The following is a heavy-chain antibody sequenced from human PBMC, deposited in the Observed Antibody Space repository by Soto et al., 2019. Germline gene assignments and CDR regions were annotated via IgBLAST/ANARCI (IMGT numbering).Heavy chain of an antibody. Sequence: GGSLRLSCAASGFTFSYYYMSWIRQAPGKGLEWVSYISSSSSYTNYADSVKGRFTISRDNAKNSLYLQMNSLRAEDTAVYYCARWRPWELKGNYFDYWGQGTLVTVSS. CDR3: ARWRPWELKGNYFDY. CDR2: ISSSSSYT. D-gene: IGHD1-26*01. V-gene: IGHV3-11*06. CDR1: GFTFSYYY. J-gene: IGHJ4*02.